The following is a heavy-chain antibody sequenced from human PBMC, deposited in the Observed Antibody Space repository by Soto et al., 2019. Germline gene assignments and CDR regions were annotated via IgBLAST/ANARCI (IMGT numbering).Heavy chain of an antibody. CDR3: ATQGFGTLHGLVDV. CDR1: SVSISSITNHY. J-gene: IGHJ6*02. CDR2: ISKTGYT. Sequence: QAQLQASGPGLVKPSETLSHTCTVSSVSISSITNHYCSWIRQPPGKGLEWVGYISKTGYTSYNPSLKRRVTLSVDTSKNQFSLKLTSVTAADTALYYCATQGFGTLHGLVDVWGQGTTVTVSS. D-gene: IGHD3-10*01. V-gene: IGHV4-59*08.